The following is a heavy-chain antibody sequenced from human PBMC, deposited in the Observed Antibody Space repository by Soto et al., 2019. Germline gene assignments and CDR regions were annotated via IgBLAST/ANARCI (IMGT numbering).Heavy chain of an antibody. Sequence: EVQLVESGGGLVQPGGSLRLSCAASGFTFSSYEMNWVRQAPGKGLEWVSYISSSGSTTYYADSVKGRFTISRDNAKNSLYLQMNSLRAEDTAVYYCACGAPRYIYYYYGMDVWGQGTTVTVSS. J-gene: IGHJ6*02. CDR3: ACGAPRYIYYYYGMDV. CDR1: GFTFSSYE. V-gene: IGHV3-48*03. CDR2: ISSSGSTT. D-gene: IGHD2-21*01.